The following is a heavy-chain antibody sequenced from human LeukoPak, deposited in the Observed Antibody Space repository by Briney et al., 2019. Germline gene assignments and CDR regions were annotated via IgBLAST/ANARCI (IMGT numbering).Heavy chain of an antibody. CDR1: GFTFSSYG. V-gene: IGHV3-30*18. D-gene: IGHD2-15*01. J-gene: IGHJ4*02. CDR3: AKKDDLDY. Sequence: PGGSLRLSCAASGFTFSSYGMHWVRQAPGKGLEWVAVISYDGSNKYYADSVKGRFTISRDNSKNTLYLQMNSLRAEDTAVYYCAKKDDLDYWGQGTLVTVSS. CDR2: ISYDGSNK.